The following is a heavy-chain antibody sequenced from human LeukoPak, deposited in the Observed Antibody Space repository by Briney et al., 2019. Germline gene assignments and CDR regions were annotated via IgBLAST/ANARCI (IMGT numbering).Heavy chain of an antibody. CDR3: ARVAAAGTGIFVNFYYSMDI. D-gene: IGHD6-13*01. J-gene: IGHJ6*03. V-gene: IGHV3-48*01. CDR1: GFTLSKTS. CDR2: TGDSRGSV. Sequence: GGSLRLSCLVSGFTLSKTSMSWVRQAPGKGLEWVSFTGDSRGSVDYADFVKGRFTVSRDNGQNLVYLQMNSLRVEDTAVYYCARVAAAGTGIFVNFYYSMDIWGKGTTVTISS.